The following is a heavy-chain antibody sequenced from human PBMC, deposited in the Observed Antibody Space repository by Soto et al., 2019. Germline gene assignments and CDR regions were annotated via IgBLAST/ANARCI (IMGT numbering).Heavy chain of an antibody. D-gene: IGHD2-15*01. Sequence: ETLAVTCTVSGESFSSGFYYWNWIRQAPGKGLEWIGSILSSGRSNYNPSLKSRVSMSVDTSKNQFSLRLTSVGAADSAIYYCARVVRCTRSGCYYLAMDVWGQGTTVTVPS. CDR3: ARVVRCTRSGCYYLAMDV. CDR1: GESFSSGFYY. CDR2: ILSSGRS. J-gene: IGHJ6*02. V-gene: IGHV4-61*01.